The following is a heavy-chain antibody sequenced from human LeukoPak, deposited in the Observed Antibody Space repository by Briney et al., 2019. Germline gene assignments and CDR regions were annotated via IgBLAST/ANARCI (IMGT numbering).Heavy chain of an antibody. CDR2: IYYSGST. J-gene: IGHJ6*03. V-gene: IGHV4-30-4*01. Sequence: SETLSLTCTVSGGSISSGDYYWSWIRQPPGKGLEWIGYIYYSGSTNYNPSLKSRVTISVDTSKNQFSLKLSSVTAADTAVYYCARQGFSSSWYVLGPKNYYYYYMDVWGKGTTVTVSS. CDR3: ARQGFSSSWYVLGPKNYYYYYMDV. D-gene: IGHD6-13*01. CDR1: GGSISSGDYY.